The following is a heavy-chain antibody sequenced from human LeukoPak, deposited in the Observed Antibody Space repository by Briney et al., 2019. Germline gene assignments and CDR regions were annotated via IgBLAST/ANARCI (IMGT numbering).Heavy chain of an antibody. J-gene: IGHJ4*02. V-gene: IGHV1-69*05. Sequence: SVKVSCKASGGTFSSYAISWVRQAPGQGLEWMGGINPIFGTANYAQKFQGRVTITTDESTSTAYMELSSLRSEDTAVYYCARDSSPAYCGGDCYPGFDYWGQGTLVTVSS. CDR2: INPIFGTA. CDR3: ARDSSPAYCGGDCYPGFDY. CDR1: GGTFSSYA. D-gene: IGHD2-21*01.